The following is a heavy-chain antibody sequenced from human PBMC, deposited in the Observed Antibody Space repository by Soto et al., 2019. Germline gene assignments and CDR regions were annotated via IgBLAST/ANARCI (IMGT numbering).Heavy chain of an antibody. CDR1: GGNFSSYS. CDR2: IIPIFGTA. D-gene: IGHD4-17*01. J-gene: IGHJ4*02. V-gene: IGHV1-69*13. CDR3: ARDDYGDYDRGPHTDY. Sequence: GAPVKGSFKASGGNFSSYSIRWVRQAPGQGLEWMGGIIPIFGTANYAQKFQGRVTITADESTSTAYMELSSLRSEDTAVYYCARDDYGDYDRGPHTDYWGQGTLVTVSS.